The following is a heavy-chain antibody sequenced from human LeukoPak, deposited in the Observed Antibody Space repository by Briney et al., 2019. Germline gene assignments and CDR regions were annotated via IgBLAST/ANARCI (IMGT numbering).Heavy chain of an antibody. D-gene: IGHD2-8*02. CDR3: AKDTGILSYFDY. CDR2: IWYDGSNK. V-gene: IGHV3-30*02. CDR1: GFTFSSYG. Sequence: TGGSLRLSCAASGFTFSSYGMHWVRQAPGKGLEWVAFIWYDGSNKYYADSVKGRFTISRDNSKNTLYLQMNSLRAEDTAVYYCAKDTGILSYFDYWGQGTLVTVSS. J-gene: IGHJ4*02.